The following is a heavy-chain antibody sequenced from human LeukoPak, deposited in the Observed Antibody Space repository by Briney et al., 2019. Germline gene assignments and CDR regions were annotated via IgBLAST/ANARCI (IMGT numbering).Heavy chain of an antibody. CDR3: AKTQWKVGATDYFDY. J-gene: IGHJ4*02. CDR2: INDNGGQR. CDR1: GFAFKNYA. V-gene: IGHV3-23*01. D-gene: IGHD1-26*01. Sequence: GGSLRLSCAASGFAFKNYAMTWVRQAPGKGLEWVSNINDNGGQRHYADSVKGRFTISRDNSKNTVFLQTDSLRAEDTAVYYCAKTQWKVGATDYFDYWGQGIPVTVSS.